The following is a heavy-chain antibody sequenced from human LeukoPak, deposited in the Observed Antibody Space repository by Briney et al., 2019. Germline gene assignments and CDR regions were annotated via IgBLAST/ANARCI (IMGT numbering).Heavy chain of an antibody. CDR3: AIYDVSGYKDNYMAH. Sequence: SATLSLTCTVSGGSISSTYCNWIRQPPGKGLEWIGYIYYSGSTDYNPPLQSRVTMSIDTSKNQFSLNLSSVTAADTAVYYCAIYDVSGYKDNYMAHWGQGTLVTVSS. J-gene: IGHJ4*02. CDR2: IYYSGST. V-gene: IGHV4-59*01. CDR1: GGSISSTY. D-gene: IGHD3-22*01.